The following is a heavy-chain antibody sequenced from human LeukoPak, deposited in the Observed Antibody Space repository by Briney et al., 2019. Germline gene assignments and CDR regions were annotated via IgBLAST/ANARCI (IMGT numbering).Heavy chain of an antibody. Sequence: GGSLRLSCAATGFIFSGHTMNWVRQAPGRGLEWVSSISTSSTYIYYAGSVEGRFTISRDNPKNSLFLQMNSLRAEDTAIYYCVRKMKTGSSSGDYDYWGQGTLVTVSS. V-gene: IGHV3-21*06. CDR2: ISTSSTYI. J-gene: IGHJ4*02. CDR1: GFIFSGHT. CDR3: VRKMKTGSSSGDYDY. D-gene: IGHD1-1*01.